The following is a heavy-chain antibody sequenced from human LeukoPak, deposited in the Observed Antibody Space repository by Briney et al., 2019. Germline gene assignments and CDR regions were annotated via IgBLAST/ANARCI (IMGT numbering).Heavy chain of an antibody. CDR2: IIPIFGTA. J-gene: IGHJ4*02. V-gene: IGHV1-69*05. CDR1: GGTFSSYA. Sequence: SVKVSCKASGGTFSSYAISWVRQAPGQELEWMGGIIPIFGTANYAQKFQGRVTITTDESTSTAYMELSSLRSEDTAVYYCARFIGSYGTYYFDYWGQGTLVTVSS. D-gene: IGHD1-26*01. CDR3: ARFIGSYGTYYFDY.